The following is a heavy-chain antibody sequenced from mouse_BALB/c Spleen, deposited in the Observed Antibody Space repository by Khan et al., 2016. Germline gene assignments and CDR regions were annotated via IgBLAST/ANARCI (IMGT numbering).Heavy chain of an antibody. V-gene: IGHV1S34*01. CDR2: ISCYNGAT. J-gene: IGHJ4*01. Sequence: LVKTGASVKISCTASGYSFTGYYIHWVKQSHGKGHEWIGYISCYNGATNYNQTFRGKATFTVDTSSSTAYMQFNSLTSEDSAVYYGARGDYDGYYAMDYWGQGTSVTVSS. D-gene: IGHD2-4*01. CDR3: ARGDYDGYYAMDY. CDR1: GYSFTGYY.